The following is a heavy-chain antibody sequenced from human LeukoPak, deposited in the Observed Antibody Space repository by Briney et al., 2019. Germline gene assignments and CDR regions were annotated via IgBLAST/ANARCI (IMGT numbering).Heavy chain of an antibody. CDR2: ISSSSSTI. V-gene: IGHV3-48*04. CDR3: ATDPRGYDYYFDY. Sequence: TGGSLRLSCAASGFTFSSYSMNWVRQAPGKGLEWVSYISSSSSTIYYADSVKGRFTISRDNAKNSLYLQMNSLRAEDTAVYYCATDPRGYDYYFDYWGQGTLVTVSS. D-gene: IGHD5-12*01. CDR1: GFTFSSYS. J-gene: IGHJ4*02.